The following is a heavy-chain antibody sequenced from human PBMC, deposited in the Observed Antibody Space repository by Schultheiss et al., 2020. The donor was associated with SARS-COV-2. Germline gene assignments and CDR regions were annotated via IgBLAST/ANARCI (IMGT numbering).Heavy chain of an antibody. CDR1: GFTFSSYG. CDR3: ARGIMGDSVAFDV. D-gene: IGHD1-26*01. V-gene: IGHV3-30*03. J-gene: IGHJ3*01. CDR2: ISYDGSNK. Sequence: SCAASGFTFSSYGMHWVRQAPGKGLEWVAVISYDGSNKYYADSVKGRFTISRDNSKNTLYLQMNSLRAEDTAVYYCARGIMGDSVAFDVWGQGTMVTVSS.